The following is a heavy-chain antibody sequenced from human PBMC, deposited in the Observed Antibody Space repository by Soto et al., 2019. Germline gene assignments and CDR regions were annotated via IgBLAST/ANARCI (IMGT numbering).Heavy chain of an antibody. CDR1: GFSFSGFA. V-gene: IGHV3-23*01. CDR3: AKDSIPYSSSYDLDH. J-gene: IGHJ4*02. CDR2: ITGTGVSI. D-gene: IGHD6-6*01. Sequence: EVQLLESGGGLVQPGGSLRPSCVASGFSFSGFAMSWVRQAPGKGLVWVSSITGTGVSIYYADSVRGRFTISRDNSKNTLYLQMSSLRAEDTARYYCAKDSIPYSSSYDLDHWGRGALVTVSS.